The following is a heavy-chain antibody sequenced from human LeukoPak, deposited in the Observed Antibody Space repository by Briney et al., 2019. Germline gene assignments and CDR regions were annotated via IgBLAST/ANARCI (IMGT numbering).Heavy chain of an antibody. CDR1: GYTFTGYY. CDR2: INPNSGGT. J-gene: IGHJ4*02. Sequence: ASVKVSCKASGYTFTGYYMHWVRQAPGQGLEWMGWINPNSGGTNYAQKFQGRVTMTRDTSISTAYMELSRLRSDDTAVYYCARAYYYDSSGYYYDYWGQGTRVTVSS. CDR3: ARAYYYDSSGYYYDY. D-gene: IGHD3-22*01. V-gene: IGHV1-2*02.